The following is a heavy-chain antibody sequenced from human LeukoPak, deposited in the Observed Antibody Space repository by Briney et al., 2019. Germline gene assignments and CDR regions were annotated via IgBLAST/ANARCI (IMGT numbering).Heavy chain of an antibody. D-gene: IGHD6-19*01. CDR1: GFTFSSYG. CDR2: IKQDGSEK. J-gene: IGHJ4*02. V-gene: IGHV3-7*01. Sequence: GGSLRLSCAASGFTFSSYGMHWVRQAPGKGLEWVANIKQDGSEKYYVDSVKGRFTISRDNAKNSLYLQMNSLRAEDTAVYYCARELDGTSGWSVYFDYWGQGTLVTVSS. CDR3: ARELDGTSGWSVYFDY.